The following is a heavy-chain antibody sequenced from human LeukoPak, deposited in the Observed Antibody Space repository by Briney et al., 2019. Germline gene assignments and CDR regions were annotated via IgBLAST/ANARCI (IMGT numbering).Heavy chain of an antibody. CDR3: AREGAAAGTSKGDDY. CDR1: GFTFSSYG. D-gene: IGHD6-13*01. CDR2: IRYDGSNK. Sequence: GGSLRLSCAASGFTFSSYGMHWVRQAPGKGLEWVAFIRYDGSNKYYADSVKGRFTISRDNSKNTLYLQMNSLRAEDTAVYYCAREGAAAGTSKGDDYWGQGTLVTVSS. V-gene: IGHV3-30*02. J-gene: IGHJ4*02.